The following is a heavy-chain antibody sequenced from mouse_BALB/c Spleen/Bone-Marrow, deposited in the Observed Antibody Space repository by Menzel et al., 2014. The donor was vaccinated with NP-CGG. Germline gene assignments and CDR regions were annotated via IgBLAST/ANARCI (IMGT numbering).Heavy chain of an antibody. CDR1: GFSLTSYD. V-gene: IGHV2-9-2*01. CDR2: IWTGGGT. D-gene: IGHD1-1*01. Sequence: QVQLKQSGPGLVAPSQSLSIPCTVSGFSLTSYDISWIRPPPGKGLEWLGVIWTGGGTNYNSAFMSRLSISKDNSKSQVFLKMNSLQTDDTAIYYCVRDYYGSYFDVWGAGTTVTVSS. J-gene: IGHJ1*01. CDR3: VRDYYGSYFDV.